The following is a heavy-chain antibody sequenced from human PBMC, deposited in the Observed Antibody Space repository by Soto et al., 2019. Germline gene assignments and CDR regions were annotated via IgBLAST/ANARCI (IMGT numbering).Heavy chain of an antibody. Sequence: ASVKVSCKASGGTFSSYAISWVRQAPGQGLEWMGGIIPIFGTANYAQKFQGRVTITADESTGTAYMELSSLRSEDTAVYYCARAVRYSSRPAYFDYWGQGTLVTVYS. D-gene: IGHD6-13*01. CDR1: GGTFSSYA. CDR2: IIPIFGTA. V-gene: IGHV1-69*13. J-gene: IGHJ4*02. CDR3: ARAVRYSSRPAYFDY.